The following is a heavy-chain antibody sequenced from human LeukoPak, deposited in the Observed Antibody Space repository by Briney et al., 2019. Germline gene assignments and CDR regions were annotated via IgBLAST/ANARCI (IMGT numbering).Heavy chain of an antibody. CDR3: ARDPSRRYTYGYGDS. Sequence: GGSLTLSCAASGFTFSDYWMNWIRQFPEKGLERVGIINQDGSEKYFLDSVKGRFTISRNNAKNSLYLQMNSLRAEDTGLYYCARDPSRRYTYGYGDSWGQGTLVTVSS. D-gene: IGHD5-18*01. CDR1: GFTFSDYW. V-gene: IGHV3-7*01. CDR2: INQDGSEK. J-gene: IGHJ4*02.